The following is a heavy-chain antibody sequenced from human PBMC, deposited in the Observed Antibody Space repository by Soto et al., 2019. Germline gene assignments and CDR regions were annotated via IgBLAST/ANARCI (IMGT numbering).Heavy chain of an antibody. J-gene: IGHJ5*02. D-gene: IGHD3-9*01. Sequence: ASVKVSCKASGYNFTSYGISWVRQAPGQGLEWMGWISAYNGNTNYAQKLQGRVTMTTDTSTSTAYMELRSLRSDDTAVYYCARKNDILTGPTTSNWFDPWGQGTLVTVSS. CDR1: GYNFTSYG. CDR3: ARKNDILTGPTTSNWFDP. V-gene: IGHV1-18*01. CDR2: ISAYNGNT.